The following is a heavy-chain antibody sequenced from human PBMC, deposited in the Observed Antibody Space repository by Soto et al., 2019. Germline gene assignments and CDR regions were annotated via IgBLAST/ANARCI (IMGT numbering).Heavy chain of an antibody. Sequence: QVQLQESGPGLVKPSGTLSLTCAVSGGSISSSNWWSWVRQPPGKGLEWIGEIYHSGSTNYNPSLKGRVTISVDKSHNQFSLKLSSVTAADTAVYSCARSFYGSVSYGMDVWGQGTTVTVSS. CDR1: GGSISSSNW. CDR3: ARSFYGSVSYGMDV. V-gene: IGHV4-4*02. J-gene: IGHJ6*02. D-gene: IGHD3-10*01. CDR2: IYHSGST.